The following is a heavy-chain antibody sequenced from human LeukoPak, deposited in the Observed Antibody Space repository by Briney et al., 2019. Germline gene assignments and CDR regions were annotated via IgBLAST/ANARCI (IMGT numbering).Heavy chain of an antibody. CDR1: GFTFSSYE. D-gene: IGHD6-13*01. CDR2: ISSSGSTI. J-gene: IGHJ4*02. CDR3: ARVSSSWYGPYFDY. V-gene: IGHV3-48*03. Sequence: GGSLRLSCAASGFTFSSYEMNWVRQAPGKGLEWVSYISSSGSTIYYADSVKGRFTISRDNAKNSLYLQMNGLRAEDTAVYYCARVSSSWYGPYFDYWGQGTLVTVSS.